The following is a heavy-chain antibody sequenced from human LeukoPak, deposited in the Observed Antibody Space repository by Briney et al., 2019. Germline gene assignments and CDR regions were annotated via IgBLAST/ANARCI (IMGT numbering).Heavy chain of an antibody. CDR3: ASIRIAAGDFDY. CDR1: GFTFSSYA. V-gene: IGHV3-30*04. D-gene: IGHD6-25*01. Sequence: PGGSLRHSCAASGFTFSSYAMHWVRQAPGKGLEWVAVISYDGSNKYYADSVKGRFTISRDNSKNTLYLQMNSLRAEDTAVYYCASIRIAAGDFDYWGQGTLVTVSS. J-gene: IGHJ4*02. CDR2: ISYDGSNK.